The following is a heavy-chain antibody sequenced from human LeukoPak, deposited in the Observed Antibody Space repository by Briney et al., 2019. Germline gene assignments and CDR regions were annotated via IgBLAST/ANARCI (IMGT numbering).Heavy chain of an antibody. Sequence: GGSLRLSCAASGFTFSSYSMNWVRQAPGKGLEWVSSISSSSSYIYYADSVKGRFTISRDNAKNSLYLQMNSLRAEDTAVYYCAREGVVVVPAAMRPGYYYYYMDVWGKGTTVTVSS. D-gene: IGHD2-2*01. CDR1: GFTFSSYS. J-gene: IGHJ6*03. CDR3: AREGVVVVPAAMRPGYYYYYMDV. V-gene: IGHV3-21*01. CDR2: ISSSSSYI.